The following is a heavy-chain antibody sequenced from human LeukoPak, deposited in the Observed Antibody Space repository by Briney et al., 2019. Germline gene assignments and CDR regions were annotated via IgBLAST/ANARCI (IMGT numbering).Heavy chain of an antibody. V-gene: IGHV3-30*02. CDR2: IRYDGSNK. D-gene: IGHD6-25*01. Sequence: GGSLRLSCAASGFTFSSYGMHWVRQAPGKGLEWVAFIRYDGSNKYYADSVKGRFTISRDNSKNTLYVQMNSLRVEDTAVYYCAKDGGYSLYYFDYWGQGTLVTVSS. J-gene: IGHJ4*02. CDR1: GFTFSSYG. CDR3: AKDGGYSLYYFDY.